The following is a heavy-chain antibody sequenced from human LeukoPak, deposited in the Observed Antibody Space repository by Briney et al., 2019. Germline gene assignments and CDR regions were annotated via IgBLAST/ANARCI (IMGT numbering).Heavy chain of an antibody. CDR1: GYSISSGYY. Sequence: PSETLSLTCAVSGYSISSGYYWGWIRQPPGKGLEWIGSIYHSGSTYYNPSLKSRVTISVDTSKNQFSLKLSSVTAADTAVYYCARRIAVADASRGCFDYWGQGTLVTVSS. J-gene: IGHJ4*02. CDR3: ARRIAVADASRGCFDY. D-gene: IGHD6-19*01. V-gene: IGHV4-38-2*01. CDR2: IYHSGST.